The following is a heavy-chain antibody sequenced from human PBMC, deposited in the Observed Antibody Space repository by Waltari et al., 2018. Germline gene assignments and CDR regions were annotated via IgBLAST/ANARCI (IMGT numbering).Heavy chain of an antibody. CDR1: GGSISSSSYY. D-gene: IGHD3-3*01. V-gene: IGHV4-39*01. CDR3: ARLNQRITIFGVVIPNYYYYGMDV. Sequence: QLQLQESGPGLVKPSETLSLTCTVSGGSISSSSYYWGWIRQPPGKGLEGIGSIYYSGSTYYNPSLKSRVTISVDTSKNQFSLKLSSVTAADTAVYYCARLNQRITIFGVVIPNYYYYGMDVWGQGTTVTVSS. J-gene: IGHJ6*02. CDR2: IYYSGST.